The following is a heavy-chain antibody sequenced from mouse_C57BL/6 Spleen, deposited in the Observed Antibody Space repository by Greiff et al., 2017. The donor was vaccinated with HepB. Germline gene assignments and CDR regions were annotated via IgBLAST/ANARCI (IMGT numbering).Heavy chain of an antibody. CDR1: GYAFSSSW. D-gene: IGHD2-4*01. J-gene: IGHJ3*01. CDR3: ARSAIYYDYDGAWFAY. CDR2: IYPGDGDT. Sequence: VKLQQSGPELVKPGASVKISCKASGYAFSSSWMNWVKQRPGKGLEWIGRIYPGDGDTNYNGKFKGKATLTADKSSSTAYMQLSSLTSEDSAVYFCARSAIYYDYDGAWFAYWGQGTLVTVSA. V-gene: IGHV1-82*01.